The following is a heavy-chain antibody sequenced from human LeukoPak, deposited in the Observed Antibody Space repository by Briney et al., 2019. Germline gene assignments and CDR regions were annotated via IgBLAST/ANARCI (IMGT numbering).Heavy chain of an antibody. J-gene: IGHJ3*02. CDR2: IGGRGGST. CDR1: GFRFSDFT. V-gene: IGHV3-23*01. Sequence: PGGSLRLSCAASGFRFSDFTMTWVRQAPGKGPEWVSAIGGRGGSTYYADSVKGRFTISRDNSKNTLYLQMNSLRAEDTAVYYCARDRSPAFDIWGQGTMVTVSS. CDR3: ARDRSPAFDI.